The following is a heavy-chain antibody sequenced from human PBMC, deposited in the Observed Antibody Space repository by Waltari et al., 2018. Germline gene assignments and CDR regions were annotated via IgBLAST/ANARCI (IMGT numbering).Heavy chain of an antibody. V-gene: IGHV3-7*01. J-gene: IGHJ3*02. Sequence: EVQLVESGGGLVQPGGSLRLSAAATGFTLSDYWMSWVRQAPGKGPEWFANIKKDGGEEYYVDSVRGRFTISRDNAKNSLYLQMDSLRPEDTAVYYCARDQWFGFDIWGQGTMVTVSS. CDR3: ARDQWFGFDI. CDR2: IKKDGGEE. D-gene: IGHD3-22*01. CDR1: GFTLSDYW.